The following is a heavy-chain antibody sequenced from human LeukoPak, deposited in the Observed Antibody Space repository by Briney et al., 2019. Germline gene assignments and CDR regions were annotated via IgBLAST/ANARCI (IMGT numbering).Heavy chain of an antibody. V-gene: IGHV3-11*06. CDR1: GFTVSEYY. CDR2: LCSSSRYT. D-gene: IGHD6-19*01. CDR3: ARDLGLTAVAGTDYYYYGMDV. Sequence: PWGSLRLSRAASGFTVSEYYMSWIPQAPGKGPEWVSNLCSSSRYTNYADSVKGRFTISRDNAKNSLYLQMNSLRAEDTAVYYCARDLGLTAVAGTDYYYYGMDVWGKGTTVTVSS. J-gene: IGHJ6*04.